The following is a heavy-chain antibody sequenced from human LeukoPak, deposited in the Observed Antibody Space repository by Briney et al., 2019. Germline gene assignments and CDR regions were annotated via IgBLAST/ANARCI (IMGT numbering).Heavy chain of an antibody. D-gene: IGHD3-22*01. V-gene: IGHV3-33*08. J-gene: IGHJ4*02. CDR2: MWYDGSNK. Sequence: GGSLRLSCAASGFTFSDYGMHWVRRTPDKGLEWVAVMWYDGSNKYYADSVKGRFTISRDNAKNSLFLQMNSLRAEDTAVYYCARSRLNDYWGQGTLVTVSS. CDR3: ARSRLNDY. CDR1: GFTFSDYG.